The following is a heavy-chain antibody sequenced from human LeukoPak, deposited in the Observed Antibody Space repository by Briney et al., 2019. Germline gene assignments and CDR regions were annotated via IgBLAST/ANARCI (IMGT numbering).Heavy chain of an antibody. Sequence: GGSLRLSCAASGFTFSNYVVSWVRQASGKGLEWVSAISGSGDSTCYADSVEGRFTISRDNSKSTLYLQMNSLRAEDTAVYYCAKPLSSTWYAAGAFDCWGQGTLVTVSS. CDR1: GFTFSNYV. D-gene: IGHD6-13*01. J-gene: IGHJ4*02. V-gene: IGHV3-23*01. CDR2: ISGSGDST. CDR3: AKPLSSTWYAAGAFDC.